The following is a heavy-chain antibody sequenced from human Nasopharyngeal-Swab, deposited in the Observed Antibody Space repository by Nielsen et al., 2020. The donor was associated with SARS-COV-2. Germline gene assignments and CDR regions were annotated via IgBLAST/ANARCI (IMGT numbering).Heavy chain of an antibody. J-gene: IGHJ6*03. Sequence: WIRRPPGKGLEWIAEINHSGSTNYNPSLKSRVTISVDTSKNQFSLKLSSVTAADTAVYYCARGLSGIVPAPILGLGPFYSYYYMDVWGKGTTVTVSS. D-gene: IGHD2-2*01. V-gene: IGHV4-34*01. CDR3: ARGLSGIVPAPILGLGPFYSYYYMDV. CDR2: INHSGST.